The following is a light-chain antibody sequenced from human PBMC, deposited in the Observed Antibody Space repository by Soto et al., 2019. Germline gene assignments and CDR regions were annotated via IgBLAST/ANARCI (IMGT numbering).Light chain of an antibody. CDR1: QSISGW. CDR3: QQYGSYSPT. CDR2: DAS. J-gene: IGKJ1*01. Sequence: DIQMTQSPSTLSASVGDRVTITCRASQSISGWLAWYQQKPGKAPKLLIYDASSLESGVPSRFSGSGSGTECTLTISSLQPDDFATYYCQQYGSYSPTFGQGTKVEIK. V-gene: IGKV1-5*01.